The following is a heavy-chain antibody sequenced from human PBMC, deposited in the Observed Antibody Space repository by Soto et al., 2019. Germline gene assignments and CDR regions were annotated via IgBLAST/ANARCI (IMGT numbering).Heavy chain of an antibody. CDR1: GYTLTDYF. V-gene: IGHV1-2*02. CDR3: AGSSGSYSYYGLDV. D-gene: IGHD1-26*01. Sequence: ASVKVSCKASGYTLTDYFMHWVRQAPGQGFEWMGWINPKSGDTNHAQEFQGRVTMTRDTSSSTANMEQSRLRSDDTAVYYCAGSSGSYSYYGLDVWGQGTTVTISS. CDR2: INPKSGDT. J-gene: IGHJ6*02.